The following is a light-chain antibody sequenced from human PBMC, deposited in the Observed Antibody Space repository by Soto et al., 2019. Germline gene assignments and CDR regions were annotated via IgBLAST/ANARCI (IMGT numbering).Light chain of an antibody. CDR3: LLSYNGPYV. Sequence: HAVVTQEPSLTVSPGVTVTLTCGSSTGAVTNGHYPYWFQQKPGQAPRTLIYDTTNRHSWTPARFSGSLLGGKAALTLSGAQPEDEAEYYCLLSYNGPYVFGTGTKVTV. CDR1: TGAVTNGHY. V-gene: IGLV7-46*01. CDR2: DTT. J-gene: IGLJ1*01.